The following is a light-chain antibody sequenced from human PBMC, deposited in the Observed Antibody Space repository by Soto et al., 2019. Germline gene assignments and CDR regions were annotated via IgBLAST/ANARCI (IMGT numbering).Light chain of an antibody. V-gene: IGKV3-20*01. Sequence: EIVLTQSPGTLSLSPGERATLSCRASQSVSSSYLAWYQQKPGQAPRLLIYGASSRATGIPDRFSGSGSGTDFSLTISRLAPYDFAVYYCQQYGSSPLTFGGGTKVEIK. J-gene: IGKJ4*01. CDR2: GAS. CDR3: QQYGSSPLT. CDR1: QSVSSSY.